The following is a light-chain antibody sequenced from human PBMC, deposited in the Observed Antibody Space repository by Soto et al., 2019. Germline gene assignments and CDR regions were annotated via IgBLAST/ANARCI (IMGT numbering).Light chain of an antibody. CDR2: EVS. V-gene: IGLV2-14*01. CDR1: ISDIAASNY. J-gene: IGLJ1*01. CDR3: SSYISSTTLYL. Sequence: QSALTQPASVSGSPGQSVTLSCTGTISDIAASNYVSWYQQYPGRAPKLMIYEVSNRTSGVSNRFSGSKSGNTASLTISGLQAAYEADYYCSSYISSTTLYLFGTGTKLTVL.